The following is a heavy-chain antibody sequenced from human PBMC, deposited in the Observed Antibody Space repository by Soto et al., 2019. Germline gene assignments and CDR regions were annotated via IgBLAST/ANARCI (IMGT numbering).Heavy chain of an antibody. V-gene: IGHV1-69*13. CDR3: ATIAAAGTWFDP. J-gene: IGHJ5*02. Sequence: SVKVSCKASGGTFSSYAISWVRQAPGQGLEWMGGIIPIFGTANYAQKFQGRVTITADESTSTAYMELRSLRSDDTAVYYCATIAAAGTWFDPWGQGTLVTVSS. D-gene: IGHD6-13*01. CDR2: IIPIFGTA. CDR1: GGTFSSYA.